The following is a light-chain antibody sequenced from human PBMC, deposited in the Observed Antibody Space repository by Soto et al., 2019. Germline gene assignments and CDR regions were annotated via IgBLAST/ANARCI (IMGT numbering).Light chain of an antibody. CDR2: GAS. J-gene: IGKJ4*01. Sequence: EIVLTQSPGTLSLSPGERATLSCRASQSVSSSYLAWYQQKPGQAPRLLIYGASSRPTGIPDRFSGSGSGTDFTLTISRLEPEDFAVYYCQQYGSSPPVTFGGGTKVAIK. CDR3: QQYGSSPPVT. CDR1: QSVSSSY. V-gene: IGKV3-20*01.